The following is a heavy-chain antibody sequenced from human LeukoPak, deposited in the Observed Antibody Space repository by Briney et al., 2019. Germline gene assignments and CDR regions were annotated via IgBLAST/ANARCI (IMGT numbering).Heavy chain of an antibody. V-gene: IGHV3-53*01. D-gene: IGHD3-22*01. CDR1: GFTVSSNY. CDR3: AREVVVVPTSRNPYYYYYGMDV. Sequence: PGGSLRLSCAASGFTVSSNYMSWVRQAPGKGLEWVSVSYSGGSTYYADSVKGRFTISRDNSKNTLYLQMNSLRAEDTAVYYCAREVVVVPTSRNPYYYYYGMDVWGQGTTVTVSS. CDR2: SYSGGST. J-gene: IGHJ6*02.